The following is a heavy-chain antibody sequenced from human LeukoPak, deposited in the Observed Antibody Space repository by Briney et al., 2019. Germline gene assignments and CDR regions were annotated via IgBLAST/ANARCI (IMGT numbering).Heavy chain of an antibody. CDR3: ARDPGYSSTGVDAFDI. Sequence: PGGSQRLSCAASGFTFSSYRMNWVRQARGKGLEWVSYISSSGSYIQYAESVKGRFTISRDNAEKSLFLQMNSLRDEDTAVYYCARDPGYSSTGVDAFDIWGRGTMVTVSS. J-gene: IGHJ3*02. CDR1: GFTFSSYR. CDR2: ISSSGSYI. D-gene: IGHD6-13*01. V-gene: IGHV3-48*02.